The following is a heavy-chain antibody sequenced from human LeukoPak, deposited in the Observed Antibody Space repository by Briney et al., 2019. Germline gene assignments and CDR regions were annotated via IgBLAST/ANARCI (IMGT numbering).Heavy chain of an antibody. CDR1: DYSISSGYY. D-gene: IGHD3-22*01. Sequence: SETLSLTCAVSDYSISSGYYWGWIRQPPAKGLEWIGSIYHSGSAYYSPSLKSRLTISVDTSKNQFSLKLSSVTAADTAMYHCARHMGPYYYDSSGVDYWGQGTLVTVSS. CDR2: IYHSGSA. CDR3: ARHMGPYYYDSSGVDY. J-gene: IGHJ4*02. V-gene: IGHV4-38-2*01.